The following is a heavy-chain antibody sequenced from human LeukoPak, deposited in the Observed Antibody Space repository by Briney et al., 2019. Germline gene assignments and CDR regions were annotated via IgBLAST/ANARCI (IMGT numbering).Heavy chain of an antibody. V-gene: IGHV4-59*01. CDR2: IYYSGST. Sequence: PSETLSLTCTVSGFSISSYYWSWVRQPPGKGLEWVGDIYYSGSTNYNPSLKSRATISVDTSKNQYSLKLSSVTAADTAVYYCARDSVAGTFDYWGQGTLVTVSS. D-gene: IGHD6-19*01. CDR3: ARDSVAGTFDY. J-gene: IGHJ4*02. CDR1: GFSISSYY.